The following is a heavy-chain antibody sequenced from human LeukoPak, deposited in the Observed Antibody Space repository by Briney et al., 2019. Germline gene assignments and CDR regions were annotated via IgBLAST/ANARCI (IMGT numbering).Heavy chain of an antibody. CDR2: IYYNGDT. D-gene: IGHD5-18*01. J-gene: IGHJ4*02. CDR1: GGSVSNSLYY. CDR3: ARVLRATSWRSYDY. V-gene: IGHV4-61*01. Sequence: SETLSLTCTVSGGSVSNSLYYWSWIRQPPGKGLEWIGYIYYNGDTNYNPSLKSRVIISIDTSSNQFSLRLNSMTAADTAVYYCARVLRATSWRSYDYWGQGSLVTVSS.